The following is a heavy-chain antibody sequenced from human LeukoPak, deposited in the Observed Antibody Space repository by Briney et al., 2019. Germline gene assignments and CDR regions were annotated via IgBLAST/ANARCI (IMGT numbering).Heavy chain of an antibody. V-gene: IGHV7-4-1*02. Sequence: ASVKVSCKASGYTFTGYYMHWVRQAPGQGLEWMGWINTNTGNPTYAQGFIGRFVFSLDTSVSTAYLQISSLKAEDTAVYYCARSRTRYCSSTSCLSWFDPWGQGTLVTVSS. J-gene: IGHJ5*02. CDR1: GYTFTGYY. CDR3: ARSRTRYCSSTSCLSWFDP. CDR2: INTNTGNP. D-gene: IGHD2-2*01.